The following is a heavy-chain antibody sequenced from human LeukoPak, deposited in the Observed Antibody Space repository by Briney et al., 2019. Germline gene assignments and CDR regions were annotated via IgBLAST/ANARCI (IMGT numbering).Heavy chain of an antibody. D-gene: IGHD3-22*01. CDR2: ISSSGSTI. J-gene: IGHJ3*01. V-gene: IGHV3-11*01. Sequence: GGSLRLSCAASGFTFSDYYMSWIRQAPGKGLEWVSYISSSGSTIYYADSVKGRFTISRDNAKNSLYLQMNSLRAEDTAVYYCARDRFYDSSGYPGFWGQGTMVTVSS. CDR1: GFTFSDYY. CDR3: ARDRFYDSSGYPGF.